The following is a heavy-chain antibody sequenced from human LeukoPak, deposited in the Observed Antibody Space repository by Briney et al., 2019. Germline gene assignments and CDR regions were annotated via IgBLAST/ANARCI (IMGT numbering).Heavy chain of an antibody. CDR3: ARDMGPRAIGTPFDY. CDR2: IYYSGST. V-gene: IGHV4-30-4*08. J-gene: IGHJ4*02. Sequence: PSETLSLTCTVSGGSISSGDYYRSWIRQPPGKGLEWIGYIYYSGSTYYNPSLKSRVTISVDTSKNQFSLKLSSVTAADTAVYYCARDMGPRAIGTPFDYWGQGTLVTVSS. D-gene: IGHD1-1*01. CDR1: GGSISSGDYY.